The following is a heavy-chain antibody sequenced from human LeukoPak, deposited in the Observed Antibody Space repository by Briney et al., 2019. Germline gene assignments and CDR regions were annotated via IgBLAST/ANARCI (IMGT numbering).Heavy chain of an antibody. D-gene: IGHD6-19*01. CDR3: VRVGSVSGSDYLDY. Sequence: TGGSLSLSCAVSGFTFSDHFLDRVRQAPGKGLEWVGRSRNKAKSYTTEYAASVKGRFTISRDDSKNSLYLQMNSLETEDTAVYYCVRVGSVSGSDYLDYWGQGTLVTVSS. V-gene: IGHV3-72*01. J-gene: IGHJ4*02. CDR1: GFTFSDHF. CDR2: SRNKAKSYTT.